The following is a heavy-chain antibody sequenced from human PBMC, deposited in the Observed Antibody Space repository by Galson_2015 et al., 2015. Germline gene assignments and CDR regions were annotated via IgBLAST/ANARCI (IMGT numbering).Heavy chain of an antibody. CDR3: AREGYSSGWFRS. CDR2: ISSSGSTI. J-gene: IGHJ4*02. V-gene: IGHV3-11*01. CDR1: GFTFSDYY. D-gene: IGHD6-19*01. Sequence: SLRLSCAASGFTFSDYYMSWIRQAPGKGLEWVSYISSSGSTIYYADSVKGRFTIPRDNAKSSLFLQVNSLRAEDTAVYYCAREGYSSGWFRSWGQGTLVSVSS.